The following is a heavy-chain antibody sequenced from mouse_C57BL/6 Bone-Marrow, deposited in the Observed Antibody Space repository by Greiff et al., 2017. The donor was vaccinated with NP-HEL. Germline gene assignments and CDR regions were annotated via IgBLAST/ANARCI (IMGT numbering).Heavy chain of an antibody. CDR3: ARGPYFTTVVG. D-gene: IGHD1-1*01. CDR2: IYPGSGST. J-gene: IGHJ2*01. Sequence: VQLQQSGAELVKPGASVKMSCKASGYTFTSYWITWVKQRPGQGLEWIGDIYPGSGSTNYNEKFKSKATLTVDTSSSTAYMQLSSLTSEDSAVYYCARGPYFTTVVGWGQGTTLTVSS. V-gene: IGHV1-55*01. CDR1: GYTFTSYW.